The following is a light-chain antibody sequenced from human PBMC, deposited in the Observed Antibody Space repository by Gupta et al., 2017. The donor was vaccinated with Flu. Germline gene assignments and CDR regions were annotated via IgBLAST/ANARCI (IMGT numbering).Light chain of an antibody. V-gene: IGLV3-21*02. CDR2: DDS. J-gene: IGLJ3*02. CDR1: NIGSKS. CDR3: QVWDTTSDHPV. Sequence: SYDLTQPSSVSVAPGGTATLTCGGDNIGSKSVDWYQQRPGQAPVLVVYDDSDRPSGVPDRFSGSNSGNTATLAISRVEAGDEAAYYCQVWDTTSDHPVFGGGTKLTVL.